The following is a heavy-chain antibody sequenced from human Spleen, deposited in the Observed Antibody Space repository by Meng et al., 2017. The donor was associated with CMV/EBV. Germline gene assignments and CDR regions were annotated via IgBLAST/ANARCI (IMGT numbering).Heavy chain of an antibody. V-gene: IGHV1-69*05. J-gene: IGHJ6*02. CDR1: GGTSSGYV. CDR2: IIPIFGTA. CDR3: ARGALPWYYYYGMDV. Sequence: SVKVSCKASGGTSSGYVISWVRQAPGQGLEWMGGIIPIFGTANYAQKFQGRVTITTDESTSTAYMELSSLRSEHTAVYYCARGALPWYYYYGMDVWGQGTTVTVSS.